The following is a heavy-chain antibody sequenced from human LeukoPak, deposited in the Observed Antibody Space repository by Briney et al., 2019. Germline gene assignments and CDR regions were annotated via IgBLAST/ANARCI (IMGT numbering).Heavy chain of an antibody. CDR1: GFTFSSYG. CDR2: IRYDGSNK. V-gene: IGHV3-30*02. Sequence: PGGSLRLSCAASGFTFSSYGMHWVRQAPGKGLEWVAFIRYDGSNKYYADSVKGRFTIPRDNSKNTLYLQMNSLRAEDTAVYYCAKLGYCSGGSCPGWFDPWGQGTLVTVSS. J-gene: IGHJ5*02. D-gene: IGHD2-15*01. CDR3: AKLGYCSGGSCPGWFDP.